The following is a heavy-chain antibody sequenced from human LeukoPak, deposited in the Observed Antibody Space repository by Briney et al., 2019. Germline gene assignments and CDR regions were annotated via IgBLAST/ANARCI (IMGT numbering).Heavy chain of an antibody. CDR2: INPNSGGT. J-gene: IGHJ4*02. V-gene: IGHV1-2*02. CDR3: ARAELRRAYYYDSSGYYHVY. CDR1: GYTFTSYD. D-gene: IGHD3-22*01. Sequence: ASVKVSCKASGYTFTSYDINWVRQAPGQGLEWMGWINPNSGGTNYAQKFQGRVTMTRDTSISTAYMELSRLRSDDTAVYYCARAELRRAYYYDSSGYYHVYWGQGTLVTVSS.